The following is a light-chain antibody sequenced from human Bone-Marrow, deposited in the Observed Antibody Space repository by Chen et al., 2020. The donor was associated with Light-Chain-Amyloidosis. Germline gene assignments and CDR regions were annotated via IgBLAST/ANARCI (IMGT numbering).Light chain of an antibody. CDR3: SSYTITNTLV. CDR2: EVT. Sequence: QSALTQPASVSGSPGQSITISCTGTSSDVGGDNHVSWYQQHPDKAPKLMIDEVTNRPSWVPARFSGSKSDNTASLTISGLQTEDEADYCCSSYTITNTLVFGSGTRVTVL. J-gene: IGLJ1*01. V-gene: IGLV2-14*01. CDR1: SSDVGGDNH.